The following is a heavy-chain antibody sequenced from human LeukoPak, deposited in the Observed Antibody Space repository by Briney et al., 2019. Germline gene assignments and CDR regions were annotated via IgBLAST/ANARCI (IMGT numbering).Heavy chain of an antibody. CDR1: GYSISSGYY. J-gene: IGHJ4*02. D-gene: IGHD6-19*01. Sequence: SETLSLTCTVSGYSISSGYYWGWIRQPPGKGLEWIGSIYHSGSTNYNPSLKSRVTISLDTSKNQFSLKLSSVTAADTAVYYCARATAVGYFDYWGQGTLVTVSS. CDR2: IYHSGST. CDR3: ARATAVGYFDY. V-gene: IGHV4-38-2*02.